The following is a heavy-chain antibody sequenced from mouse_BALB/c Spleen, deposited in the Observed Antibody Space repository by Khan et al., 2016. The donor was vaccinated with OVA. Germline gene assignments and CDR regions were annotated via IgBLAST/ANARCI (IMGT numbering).Heavy chain of an antibody. J-gene: IGHJ3*01. CDR2: VSTGGSYT. V-gene: IGHV5-6*01. Sequence: EVHLVESGGDLVKPGGSLKLSCAASGFTFSTSGMSWVRQTPDRRLEWVATVSTGGSYTYYPDSVKGRFTISRDNAKNTLYLQMNSLKSDDTAIFYCTRLAYYYDSEGFAYWGQGTLVTVSA. CDR3: TRLAYYYDSEGFAY. D-gene: IGHD1-1*01. CDR1: GFTFSTSG.